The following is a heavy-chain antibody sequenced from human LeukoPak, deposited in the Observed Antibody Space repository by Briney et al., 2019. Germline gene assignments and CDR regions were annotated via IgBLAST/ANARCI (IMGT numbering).Heavy chain of an antibody. Sequence: PSQTLSLTCTVSGGSVSSGAFYWSWIRQPAGKGLEWIGRIYTSGSTNYNPSLRGRITISLDTSKNQFSLPLSSVTAADTAVYYCARDASTLMPNYFDYWGQGTLVTVSS. CDR3: ARDASTLMPNYFDY. CDR2: IYTSGST. CDR1: GGSVSSGAFY. J-gene: IGHJ4*02. D-gene: IGHD5-24*01. V-gene: IGHV4-61*02.